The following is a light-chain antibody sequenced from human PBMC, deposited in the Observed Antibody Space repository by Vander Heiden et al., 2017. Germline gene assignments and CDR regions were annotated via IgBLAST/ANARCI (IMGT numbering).Light chain of an antibody. CDR3: QQYYTTRQA. V-gene: IGKV4-1*01. CDR2: WAS. Sequence: DIVMTQSPDSPAVSLVERATINCNSSLRVLYSSNSLNLVGWYQQNRGQLPKWIIYWASTRESGVPDRFSGSGSGTDFTLTISSLQAGDVAVYYCQQYYTTRQAFGGGTKVEIK. J-gene: IGKJ4*01. CDR1: LRVLYSSNSLNL.